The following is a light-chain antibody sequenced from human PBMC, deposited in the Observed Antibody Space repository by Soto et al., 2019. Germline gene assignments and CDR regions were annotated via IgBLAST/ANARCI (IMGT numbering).Light chain of an antibody. CDR1: QTISSW. CDR3: QHDNSYSEG. Sequence: DIQMPQSPSTLSGSVGDRVTITCRASQTISSWLSWYQQKPGKAPKLLIYKASTLKSGVPSRFSGSGSGTEFTLTISSLAPDDFAPYYCQHDNSYSEGFRQGTKVVL. CDR2: KAS. V-gene: IGKV1-5*03. J-gene: IGKJ1*01.